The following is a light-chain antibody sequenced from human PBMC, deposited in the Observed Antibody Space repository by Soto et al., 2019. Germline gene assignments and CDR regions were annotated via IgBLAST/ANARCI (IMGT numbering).Light chain of an antibody. CDR1: QSVRNK. CDR3: QQYNDWPGT. J-gene: IGKJ1*01. CDR2: GIS. V-gene: IGKV3D-15*01. Sequence: EILMTQSPASLSVSPGERATLACRASQSVRNKLAWYQQKAGQAPRLLISGISTRATGISARFSGSGSGTEFFLTINGLQSEDFAVYYCQQYNDWPGTFGQETRMEIK.